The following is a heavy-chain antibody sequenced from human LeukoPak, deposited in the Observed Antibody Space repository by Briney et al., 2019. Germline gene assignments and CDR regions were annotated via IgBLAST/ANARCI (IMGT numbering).Heavy chain of an antibody. CDR1: GGSISSGGYS. CDR3: ARAGGDCSGGSCYSTHFDY. D-gene: IGHD2-15*01. V-gene: IGHV4-31*03. Sequence: SETLSLTCTVSGGSISSGGYSWSWIRQHPGKGLEWIGYIYYSGSTYYNPSLKSRVTISVDTSKNQFSLKLSSVTAADTAVYYCARAGGDCSGGSCYSTHFDYWGQGTLVTVSS. J-gene: IGHJ4*02. CDR2: IYYSGST.